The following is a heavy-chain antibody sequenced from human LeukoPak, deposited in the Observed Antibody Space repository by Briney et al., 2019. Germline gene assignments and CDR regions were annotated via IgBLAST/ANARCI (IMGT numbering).Heavy chain of an antibody. CDR3: ARSGGCSGGSCWFDY. D-gene: IGHD2-15*01. Sequence: PSETLSLTCTVSGGSISSSSYYWGWIRQPPGKGLEWIGSIYYSGSTYYNPSLKSRVTISVDTSKNQFSLKLSSVTAADTAVYYCARSGGCSGGSCWFDYWGQGTLVTVSS. CDR2: IYYSGST. CDR1: GGSISSSSYY. J-gene: IGHJ4*02. V-gene: IGHV4-39*01.